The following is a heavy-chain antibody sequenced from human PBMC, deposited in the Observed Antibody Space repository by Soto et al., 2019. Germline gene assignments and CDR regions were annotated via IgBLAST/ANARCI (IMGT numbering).Heavy chain of an antibody. Sequence: ASVKVSCKASGYTFTSYAMHWVRQAPGQRLEWMGCVNAGNGNTEYSQKFQGRVTITRDTSASTAYMELSSLRSEDTAVYYCASFSKVYYYYGMDVWGQGTTVTVSS. CDR1: GYTFTSYA. CDR3: ASFSKVYYYYGMDV. CDR2: VNAGNGNT. V-gene: IGHV1-3*01. J-gene: IGHJ6*02.